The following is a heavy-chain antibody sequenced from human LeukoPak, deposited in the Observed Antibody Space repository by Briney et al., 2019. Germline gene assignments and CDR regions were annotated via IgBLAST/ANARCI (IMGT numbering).Heavy chain of an antibody. D-gene: IGHD1-1*01. CDR1: GGSISSYY. CDR3: ARDFPGKPSGTHYYYGMDV. CDR2: IYYSGST. J-gene: IGHJ6*02. V-gene: IGHV4-59*01. Sequence: PSETLSLTCTVSGGSISSYYWSWIRQPPGKGLEWIGYIYYSGSTNYNPSFKSRVTISVDTSKNQFSLKLSSVTAADTAVYYCARDFPGKPSGTHYYYGMDVWGQGTTVTDSS.